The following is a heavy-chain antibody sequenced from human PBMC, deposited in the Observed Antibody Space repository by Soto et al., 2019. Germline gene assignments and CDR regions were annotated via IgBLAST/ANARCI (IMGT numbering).Heavy chain of an antibody. CDR3: ARRYRGTLDD. V-gene: IGHV4-59*08. CDR1: GGSISSYY. D-gene: IGHD2-15*01. J-gene: IGHJ4*02. CDR2: IYYSGST. Sequence: SETLSLTCTVSGGSISSYYWSWIRQPPGKGLEWIGYIYYSGSTNYNPSLKSRVTISVDTSKNQFSLKLSSVTAADTAVYYCARRYRGTLDDWGQGTLVTVSS.